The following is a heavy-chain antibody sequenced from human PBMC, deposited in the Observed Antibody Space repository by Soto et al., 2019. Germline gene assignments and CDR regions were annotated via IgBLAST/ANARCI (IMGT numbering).Heavy chain of an antibody. Sequence: ETLSLTCAVYGGSFSGYYWSWIRQPPGKGLEWIGEINHSGSTNYNPSLKSRVTISVDTSKNQFSLKLSSVTAADTAVYYCARGGGRYCSSTSCPRGFDYWGQGTLVTVSS. V-gene: IGHV4-34*01. CDR1: GGSFSGYY. D-gene: IGHD2-2*01. J-gene: IGHJ4*02. CDR2: INHSGST. CDR3: ARGGGRYCSSTSCPRGFDY.